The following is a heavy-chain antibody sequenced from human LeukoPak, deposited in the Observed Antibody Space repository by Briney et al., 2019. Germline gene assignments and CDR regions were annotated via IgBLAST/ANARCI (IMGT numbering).Heavy chain of an antibody. J-gene: IGHJ4*02. CDR1: GGSISSYY. CDR2: IYNIGNT. Sequence: XETLSLTCTVSGGSISSYYWNWIRQPPGKGLEWIGYIYNIGNTNYNPSLKSRVTVSVDTSKNQFFLSLTSVTAADTAVYYCARALRTRIDYWGQGTLVTVSS. V-gene: IGHV4-59*01. CDR3: ARALRTRIDY. D-gene: IGHD3-3*01.